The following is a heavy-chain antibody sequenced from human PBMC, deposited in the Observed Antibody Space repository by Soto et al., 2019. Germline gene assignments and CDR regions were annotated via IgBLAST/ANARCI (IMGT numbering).Heavy chain of an antibody. J-gene: IGHJ3*02. CDR1: GFTFSDHY. V-gene: IGHV3-72*01. Sequence: GGSLRLSCAASGFTFSDHYMDWVRQAPGKGLEWVGRTRNNGSRYTTEYAESVKARFTISRDNSKNSLYMQMNSLKTDVTSVSYCATAGGYCSNGLCDDAFDIWGQGTMVTVSS. D-gene: IGHD2-8*01. CDR2: TRNNGSRYTT. CDR3: ATAGGYCSNGLCDDAFDI.